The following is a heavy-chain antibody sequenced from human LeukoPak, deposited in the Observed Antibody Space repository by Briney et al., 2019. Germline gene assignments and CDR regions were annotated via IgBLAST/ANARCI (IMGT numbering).Heavy chain of an antibody. CDR2: ISNNGGYT. CDR3: AKQLGYCSDGSCYLPY. Sequence: GGSLRLSRAASGFTFSSSAMSWVRQAPGKGLEWVSAISNNGGYTYYADSVQGRFTISRDNSKSTLCLQMNSLRAEDTAVYYCAKQLGYCSDGSCYLPYWGQGTLVTVSS. D-gene: IGHD2-15*01. J-gene: IGHJ4*02. V-gene: IGHV3-23*01. CDR1: GFTFSSSA.